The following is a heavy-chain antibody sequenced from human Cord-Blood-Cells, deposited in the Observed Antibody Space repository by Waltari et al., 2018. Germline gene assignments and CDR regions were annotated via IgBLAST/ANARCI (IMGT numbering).Heavy chain of an antibody. CDR3: ARQDIVVVPAAIGYFDY. D-gene: IGHD2-2*01. V-gene: IGHV4-39*01. CDR2: IYYSGST. Sequence: QLQLQESGPGLVKPSETLSLTCTVSGGSISSSSYYWGWIRQPPGKGLEWIGSIYYSGSTYYNPSLKSRVTISVDTSKNQCSLKLSSVTAADTAVYYCARQDIVVVPAAIGYFDYWGQGTLVTVSS. CDR1: GGSISSSSYY. J-gene: IGHJ4*02.